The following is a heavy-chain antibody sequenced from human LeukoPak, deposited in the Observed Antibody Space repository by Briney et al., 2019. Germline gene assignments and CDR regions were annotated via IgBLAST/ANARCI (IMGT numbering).Heavy chain of an antibody. D-gene: IGHD6-19*01. J-gene: IGHJ3*02. CDR1: GFTFGDYD. CDR3: ARLYSSGRYANAFDI. Sequence: GGTLRLSCAASGFTFGDYDMHWVRQATGKGLEWVSAIRSIGDRFYSGSVKGRFTISRENAKNTLYLEMNSLRVGDTAVYYCARLYSSGRYANAFDIWGQGTVVTVCS. V-gene: IGHV3-13*01. CDR2: IRSIGDR.